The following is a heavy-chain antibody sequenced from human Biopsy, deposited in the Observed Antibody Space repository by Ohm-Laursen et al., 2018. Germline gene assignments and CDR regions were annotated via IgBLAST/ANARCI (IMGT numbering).Heavy chain of an antibody. J-gene: IGHJ4*02. CDR1: GYTFTSYE. V-gene: IGHV1-18*01. CDR2: INTYSGNT. D-gene: IGHD4-17*01. Sequence: ASVKVSCKTSGYTFTSYEINWVRQATGQGLEWMGWINTYSGNTNYGKKFHDRVIMTSDTSTSTAYLEHRSLRSDDTAVYYCARDYYPYVDYLKDVPLCDSWGQGTLVTVSS. CDR3: ARDYYPYVDYLKDVPLCDS.